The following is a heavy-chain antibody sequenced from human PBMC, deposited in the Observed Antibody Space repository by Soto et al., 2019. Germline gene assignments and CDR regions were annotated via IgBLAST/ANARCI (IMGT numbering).Heavy chain of an antibody. CDR1: GCTFSSYA. CDR2: IIPIFGTA. Sequence: ASVKVSCKASGCTFSSYAISWVRQAPGQGLEWMGGIIPIFGTANYAQKFQGRVTITADESTSTAYMELSSLRSEDTAVYYCARVGIYSSGLITWGQGTLVTVSS. CDR3: ARVGIYSSGLIT. V-gene: IGHV1-69*13. D-gene: IGHD6-19*01. J-gene: IGHJ5*02.